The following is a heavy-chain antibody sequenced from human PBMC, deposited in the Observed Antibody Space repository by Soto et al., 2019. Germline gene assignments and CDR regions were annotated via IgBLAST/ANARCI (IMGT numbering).Heavy chain of an antibody. CDR1: GGTFSSYA. D-gene: IGHD3-10*01. Sequence: ASVKVSCKASGGTFSSYAISWVRQAPGQGLEWMGGIIPIFGTANYAQKFQGRVTITADESTSTAYMELSSLRSEDTAVYYCARDPLSPGHQTMYLASGSFDYWGQGTLVTVSS. CDR3: ARDPLSPGHQTMYLASGSFDY. V-gene: IGHV1-69*13. CDR2: IIPIFGTA. J-gene: IGHJ4*02.